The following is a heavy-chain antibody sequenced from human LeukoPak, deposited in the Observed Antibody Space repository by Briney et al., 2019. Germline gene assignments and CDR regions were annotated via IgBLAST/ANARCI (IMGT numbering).Heavy chain of an antibody. V-gene: IGHV4-61*02. CDR3: ARCENYHGMDV. Sequence: KTSQTLSLTCTVSGGSISSGSYYWSWIRQPAGKGLEWIGRIYTSGSTNYNPSLKSRVTISVDTSKNQFSLKLSSVTAADTAVYYCARCENYHGMDVWGQGTTVTVSS. J-gene: IGHJ6*02. CDR2: IYTSGST. CDR1: GGSISSGSYY.